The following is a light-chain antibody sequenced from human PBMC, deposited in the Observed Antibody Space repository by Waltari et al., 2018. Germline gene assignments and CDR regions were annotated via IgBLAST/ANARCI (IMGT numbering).Light chain of an antibody. J-gene: IGKJ4*01. Sequence: EIVLTQSPATLSLSPGERATLSCRASQSVSSYLAWYQQKPGQAPRLLIYDASNRATGIPARFSGSGSATDFTLTISSLEPEDFAVYYCQQRSNWLTFGEGTKVEIK. V-gene: IGKV3-11*01. CDR2: DAS. CDR1: QSVSSY. CDR3: QQRSNWLT.